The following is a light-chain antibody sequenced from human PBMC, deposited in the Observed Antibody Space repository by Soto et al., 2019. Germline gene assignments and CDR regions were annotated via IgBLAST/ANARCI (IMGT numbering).Light chain of an antibody. CDR1: HIIISW. Sequence: DIQMTQSPSTPSASVGDRVTITCRASHIIISWLAWFQHKPGKAPNLLIYKAFCLQSGFPSRFSGSGSGTEFTFTFSSLQPDDCGTYYCQQYNDKWTFGQGTKV. CDR3: QQYNDKWT. V-gene: IGKV1-5*03. CDR2: KAF. J-gene: IGKJ1*01.